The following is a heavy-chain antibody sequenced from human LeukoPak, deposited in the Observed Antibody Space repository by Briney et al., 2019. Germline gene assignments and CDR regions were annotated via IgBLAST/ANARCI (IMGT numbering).Heavy chain of an antibody. Sequence: GESLKISCKGSGYMFTGYWIGWVRQMPGKGLEWMGIIYPRDSNTTYSPSFQGQVTISADKSINTAYLQWSSLKASDTAMYYCARRLGQWLVGFDYWGQGTLVTVSS. CDR3: ARRLGQWLVGFDY. J-gene: IGHJ4*02. CDR2: IYPRDSNT. D-gene: IGHD6-19*01. V-gene: IGHV5-51*01. CDR1: GYMFTGYW.